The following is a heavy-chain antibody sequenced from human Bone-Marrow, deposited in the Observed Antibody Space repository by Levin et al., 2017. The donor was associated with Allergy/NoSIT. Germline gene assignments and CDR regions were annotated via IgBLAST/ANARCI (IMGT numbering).Heavy chain of an antibody. J-gene: IGHJ6*03. D-gene: IGHD3-3*01. CDR1: GFTFSSFN. Sequence: GGSLRPSCAASGFTFSSFNMNWVRQAPGKGLEWVSSISSSSTYIYYADSVKGRFTISRDNAKNSLHLQMNSLRAEDTAVYYCARPAGYYDFWSSTTPYYYYMDVWGKGTTVTVSS. V-gene: IGHV3-21*01. CDR3: ARPAGYYDFWSSTTPYYYYMDV. CDR2: ISSSSTYI.